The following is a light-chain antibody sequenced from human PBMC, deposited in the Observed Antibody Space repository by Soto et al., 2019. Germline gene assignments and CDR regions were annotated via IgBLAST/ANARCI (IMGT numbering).Light chain of an antibody. V-gene: IGLV2-8*01. J-gene: IGLJ3*02. CDR2: EVT. CDR3: SSFASSNTWV. CDR1: SSDVGAYNY. Sequence: QSVLTQPPSASGSPGQSVTISCTGTSSDVGAYNYVSWYQQHAGKAPKLVIYEVTKRPSGVPDRFSGSKSANTASLTVSGLQAEDVADYYCSSFASSNTWVFGGGTKLTVL.